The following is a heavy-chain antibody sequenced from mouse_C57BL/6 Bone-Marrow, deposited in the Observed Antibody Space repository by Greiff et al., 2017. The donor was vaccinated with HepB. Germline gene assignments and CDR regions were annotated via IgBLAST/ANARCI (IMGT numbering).Heavy chain of an antibody. CDR3: ARDRGYGSSYDYAMDY. V-gene: IGHV3-5*01. Sequence: EVMLVESGPGLVKPSQTVFLTCTVTGISITTGNYRWSWIRQFPGNKLEWIGYIYYSGTITYNPSLTSRTTITRDTPKNQFFLEMNSLTAEDTATYYCARDRGYGSSYDYAMDYWGQGTSVTVSS. J-gene: IGHJ4*01. CDR2: IYYSGTI. CDR1: GISITTGNYR. D-gene: IGHD1-1*01.